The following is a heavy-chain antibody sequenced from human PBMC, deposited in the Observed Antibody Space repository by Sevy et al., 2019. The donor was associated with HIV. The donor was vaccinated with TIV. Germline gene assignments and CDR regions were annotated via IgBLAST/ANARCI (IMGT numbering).Heavy chain of an antibody. CDR1: GYSFTGSY. V-gene: IGHV1-2*02. CDR2: IRPNTGET. J-gene: IGHJ6*03. D-gene: IGHD5-12*01. CDR3: AKDKSGYSHGGPDYCYYMDV. Sequence: GASVKVSCKASGYSFTGSYMYWVRQAPGQGLEWMGYIRPNTGETNYAQKFQGRVTMTTDTSIKTAYMELTSLRSDDTAVYYCAKDKSGYSHGGPDYCYYMDVWGKGTTVTVSS.